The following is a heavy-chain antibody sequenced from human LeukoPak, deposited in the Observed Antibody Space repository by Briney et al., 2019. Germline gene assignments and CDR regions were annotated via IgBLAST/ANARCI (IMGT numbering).Heavy chain of an antibody. CDR2: VYHSGSM. V-gene: IGHV4-4*02. CDR3: ARVSGSGLYFKSFDP. J-gene: IGHJ5*01. CDR1: GDDISSSNW. Sequence: SETLSLTCSVSGDDISSSNWWTWVRQPPQKGLEWIGEVYHSGSMNYNPSLKSRIYMSVDKSLNRFSLRLTSVTAADTAVYFCARVSGSGLYFKSFDPWGQGTLVIVSS. D-gene: IGHD3-10*01.